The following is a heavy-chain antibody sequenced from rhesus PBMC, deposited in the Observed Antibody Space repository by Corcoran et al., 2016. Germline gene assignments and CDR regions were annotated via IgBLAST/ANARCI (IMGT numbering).Heavy chain of an antibody. V-gene: IGHV4-80*01. D-gene: IGHD1-44*01. CDR3: AKNAVGTTNNYGLNS. CDR1: GVSIGNSW. J-gene: IGHJ6*01. Sequence: QVQLQESGPGLVKSSETLSLTCTVSGVSIGNSWVSWIRRSPGRGLGWIGEINANSWSTNNNPSLKSRVTFSRDASKNQFSLSLSSMTPADTAVYYCAKNAVGTTNNYGLNSWGQGVVVTVSS. CDR2: INANSWST.